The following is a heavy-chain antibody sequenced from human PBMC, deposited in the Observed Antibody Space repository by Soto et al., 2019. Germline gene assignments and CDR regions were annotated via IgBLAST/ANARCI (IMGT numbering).Heavy chain of an antibody. Sequence: QVQLQQWGAGLLKPSETLSLTCAVYGGSFSNNYWTWFRQPPGKGLEWIGEISPSGTTKYIPSLKSRGTISVDTSRKQFFLKVTSVSAAETAVYYWATSLWFGTQPEIWGPGTLVTVSS. CDR2: ISPSGTT. J-gene: IGHJ4*02. CDR3: ATSLWFGTQPEI. D-gene: IGHD3-10*01. CDR1: GGSFSNNY. V-gene: IGHV4-34*01.